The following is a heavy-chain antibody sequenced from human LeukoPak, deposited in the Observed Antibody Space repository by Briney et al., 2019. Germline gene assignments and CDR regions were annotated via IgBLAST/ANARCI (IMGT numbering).Heavy chain of an antibody. J-gene: IGHJ4*01. CDR3: ARVVYYGSGTYYIFDY. Sequence: PAGSLTVSRAASDFTFTDYAMNWVRQAPGEGLAWVSSISGSGGGTYYADSVKGRFTTSRDNSKNTLYLQMNSLRAEDTAVYYCARVVYYGSGTYYIFDYWGEGTLASVSS. CDR1: DFTFTDYA. D-gene: IGHD3-10*01. CDR2: ISGSGGGT. V-gene: IGHV3-23*01.